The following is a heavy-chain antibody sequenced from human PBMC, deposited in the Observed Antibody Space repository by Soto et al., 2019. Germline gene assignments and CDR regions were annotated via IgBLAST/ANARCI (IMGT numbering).Heavy chain of an antibody. CDR2: IYWDDDK. V-gene: IGHV2-5*02. CDR3: AHRRRFCSGNSCYSIWFDH. J-gene: IGHJ5*02. D-gene: IGHD2-15*01. Sequence: QITLKESGPTLVKPTQTLTLTCTFSGFSLSTSGVGVGWIRQPPGKALEWLALIYWDDDKRYSPSLKSRHTINKDSAKNQLILTMTNMDPVNTATYSCAHRRRFCSGNSCYSIWFDHWGQGTLVTVSS. CDR1: GFSLSTSGVG.